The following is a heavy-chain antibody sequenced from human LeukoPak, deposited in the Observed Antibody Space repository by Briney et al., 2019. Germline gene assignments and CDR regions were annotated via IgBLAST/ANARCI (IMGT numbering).Heavy chain of an antibody. CDR2: ISDSGNT. D-gene: IGHD3-16*01. CDR3: ARGEKVLDYFVY. Sequence: SETLSLTCTVSGGSISSRSYYWGWIRQPPGTGLEWIGKISDSGNTYYSLSLRSRVTISIDMSKNQFSLKLSSVTATDTAVYYCARGEKVLDYFVYWGQGTLVTVSS. J-gene: IGHJ4*02. V-gene: IGHV4-39*01. CDR1: GGSISSRSYY.